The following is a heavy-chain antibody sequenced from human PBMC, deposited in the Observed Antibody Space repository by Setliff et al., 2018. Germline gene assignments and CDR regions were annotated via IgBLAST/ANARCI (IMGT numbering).Heavy chain of an antibody. CDR1: GYTFTGYY. CDR2: INPNSGGT. CDR3: ARSKVEAAMVKHNWFDP. V-gene: IGHV1-2*02. J-gene: IGHJ5*02. Sequence: ASVKVSCKASGYTFTGYYMHWVRQAPGQGLEWMGWINPNSGGTNYAQKFQGRVTMTRDTSISTAYMELSSLTSEDTAVYYCARSKVEAAMVKHNWFDPWGQGTLVTVSS. D-gene: IGHD5-18*01.